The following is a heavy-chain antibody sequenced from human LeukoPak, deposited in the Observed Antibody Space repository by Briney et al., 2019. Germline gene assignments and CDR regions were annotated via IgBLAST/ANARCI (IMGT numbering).Heavy chain of an antibody. Sequence: SETLSLTCAVYGGSFSGYYWSWIRQPPGKELEWIGEINHSGSTNYNPSLKSRVTISVDTSKNQFSLKLSSVTAADTAVYYCARDGGYGDYWGQGTLVTVSS. CDR1: GGSFSGYY. J-gene: IGHJ4*02. D-gene: IGHD5-12*01. CDR3: ARDGGYGDY. V-gene: IGHV4-34*01. CDR2: INHSGST.